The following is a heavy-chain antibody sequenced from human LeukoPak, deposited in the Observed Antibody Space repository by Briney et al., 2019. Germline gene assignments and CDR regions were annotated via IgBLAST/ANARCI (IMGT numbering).Heavy chain of an antibody. CDR3: ARDGVYYDSSGNFDY. J-gene: IGHJ4*02. Sequence: GGSLRLSCAASGFTFSIYGMHWVRQAPGKGLEWVAFIRYDGSNQYYADSVKGRFTISRDNSKNSPYLQMNSLRADDTAVYYCARDGVYYDSSGNFDYWGQGTLVTVSS. CDR2: IRYDGSNQ. D-gene: IGHD3-22*01. CDR1: GFTFSIYG. V-gene: IGHV3-30*02.